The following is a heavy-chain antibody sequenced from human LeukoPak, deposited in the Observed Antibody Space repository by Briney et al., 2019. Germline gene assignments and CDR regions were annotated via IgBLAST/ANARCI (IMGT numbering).Heavy chain of an antibody. V-gene: IGHV4-4*02. CDR1: GFTVDTYW. CDR2: MYLSGTT. D-gene: IGHD3-22*01. CDR3: AGLVGRYSSGLYYYYFDY. J-gene: IGHJ4*02. Sequence: GSLRLSCVASGFTVDTYWMSWVRQPPGKGLEWIGEMYLSGTTHSNPSVKSRVTISIDKSKNQFFLNLSSVTAADTAVYYCAGLVGRYSSGLYYYYFDYWGQGTLVTVSS.